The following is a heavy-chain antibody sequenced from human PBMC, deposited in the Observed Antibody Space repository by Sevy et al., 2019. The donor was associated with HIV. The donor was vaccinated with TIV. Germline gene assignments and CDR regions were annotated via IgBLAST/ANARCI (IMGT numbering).Heavy chain of an antibody. CDR2: INAISSNI. CDR3: ARDLFSGGNAVYGY. D-gene: IGHD2-15*01. CDR1: GFTFSSYA. V-gene: IGHV3-21*01. J-gene: IGHJ4*02. Sequence: GGSLRLSCAASGFTFSSYAMNWVRQAPGKGLEWVSSINAISSNIYYADSVKGRCTISRDNAENSLYLQMNSVRAEDTAVYYCARDLFSGGNAVYGYWGQGTLVTVSS.